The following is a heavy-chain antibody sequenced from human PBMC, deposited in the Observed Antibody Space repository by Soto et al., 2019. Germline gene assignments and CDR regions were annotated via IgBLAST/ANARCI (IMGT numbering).Heavy chain of an antibody. CDR1: GGSINSSNW. J-gene: IGHJ4*02. D-gene: IGHD6-13*01. CDR3: ARTGAAAGPPFDF. Sequence: PSETLSLTCDVSGGSINSSNWWSWVRQPPGKGLEWIGEIYHSGSTNYNPSLKSRVTISVDKSKNQLSLKLSSVTAADTAVYYCARTGAAAGPPFDFWGQGTLVTVSS. V-gene: IGHV4-4*02. CDR2: IYHSGST.